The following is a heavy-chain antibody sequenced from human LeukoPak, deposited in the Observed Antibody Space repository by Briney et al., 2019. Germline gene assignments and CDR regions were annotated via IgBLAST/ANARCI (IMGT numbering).Heavy chain of an antibody. V-gene: IGHV3-74*01. CDR1: GFPFSGYW. J-gene: IGHJ2*01. CDR3: ARGKAGDDTNWFSDL. D-gene: IGHD3-10*01. CDR2: INSDSRDI. Sequence: GGSLRLSCAASGFPFSGYWMHWVRHAPGKGLVWVSLINSDSRDIKYAASVKGRFTISRDNAKNTLYLQMNSLRAEDTAVYYWARGKAGDDTNWFSDLWGRGTLVTVSS.